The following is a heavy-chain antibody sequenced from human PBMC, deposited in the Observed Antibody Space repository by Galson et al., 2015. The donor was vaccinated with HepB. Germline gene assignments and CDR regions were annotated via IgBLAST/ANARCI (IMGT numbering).Heavy chain of an antibody. Sequence: SVKVSCKASGYTFSTYSITWVRQAPGQGLEWMGWINAVNGYTDYAQKVQGRVTMTTDASTSTAYMELRRLRSDDTAVYYCARGAVVGVVGGNQNNWFDPWGQGTPVTVSS. CDR2: INAVNGYT. D-gene: IGHD2-15*01. CDR1: GYTFSTYS. J-gene: IGHJ5*02. CDR3: ARGAVVGVVGGNQNNWFDP. V-gene: IGHV1-18*01.